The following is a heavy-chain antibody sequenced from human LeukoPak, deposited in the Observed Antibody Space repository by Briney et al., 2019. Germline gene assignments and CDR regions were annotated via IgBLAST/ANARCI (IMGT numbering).Heavy chain of an antibody. V-gene: IGHV1-8*01. CDR1: GYTFTSYD. CDR3: ARSYDYVWGSYRHDFDY. J-gene: IGHJ4*02. D-gene: IGHD3-16*02. CDR2: MNPNSGNT. Sequence: ASVKVSCKASGYTFTSYDINWVRQATGQGLEWMGWMNPNSGNTGYAQKFQGRVTVTRNTSISTAYMELSSLRSEDTAVYYCARSYDYVWGSYRHDFDYWGQGTLVTVSS.